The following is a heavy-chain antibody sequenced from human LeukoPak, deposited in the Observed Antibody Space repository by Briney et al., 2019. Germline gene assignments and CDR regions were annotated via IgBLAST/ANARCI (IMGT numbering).Heavy chain of an antibody. V-gene: IGHV4-59*08. CDR3: ARAGYSSGDYYYGMDV. CDR2: IYYSGST. CDR1: GGSISSYY. J-gene: IGHJ6*02. Sequence: PSETLSLTCTVSGGSISSYYWSWIRQPPGKGLEWIGYIYYSGSTNYNPSLKSRVTISVDTSKNQFSLKLSSVTAADTAVYYCARAGYSSGDYYYGMDVWGQGTTVTVSS. D-gene: IGHD6-19*01.